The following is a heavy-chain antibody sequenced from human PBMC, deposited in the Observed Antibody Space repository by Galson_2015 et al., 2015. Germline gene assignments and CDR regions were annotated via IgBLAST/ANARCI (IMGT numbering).Heavy chain of an antibody. CDR1: GVTFCSYG. D-gene: IGHD3-22*01. CDR2: INASGGSP. Sequence: CPRLSFAASGVTFCSYGHSWVRPAPGKGVGGGSLINASGGSPYYADSVKRRFTISRDNSKNTLYLQMNSLRAEDTAMYYCAKGVGSDFYYANDYWGQGTLVTVSS. V-gene: IGHV3-23*01. CDR3: AKGVGSDFYYANDY. J-gene: IGHJ4*02.